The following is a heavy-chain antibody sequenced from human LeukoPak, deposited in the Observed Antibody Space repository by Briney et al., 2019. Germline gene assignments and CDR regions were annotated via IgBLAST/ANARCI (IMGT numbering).Heavy chain of an antibody. CDR1: GFTFSSYG. D-gene: IGHD3-10*01. CDR2: ISYDGSNK. Sequence: GRSLRLSCAASGFTFSSYGMHWVCQAPGKGLEWVAVISYDGSNKYYADSVKGRFTISRDNSKNTLYLQMNSLRAEDMAVYYCAKESRSGRSAINYYYYGMDVWGQGTTVTVSS. CDR3: AKESRSGRSAINYYYYGMDV. J-gene: IGHJ6*02. V-gene: IGHV3-30*18.